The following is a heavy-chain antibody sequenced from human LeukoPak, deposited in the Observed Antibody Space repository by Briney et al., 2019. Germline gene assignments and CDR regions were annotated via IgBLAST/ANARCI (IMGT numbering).Heavy chain of an antibody. D-gene: IGHD2-15*01. J-gene: IGHJ4*02. Sequence: GGSLRLSCAASGFTFSSYGMHWVRQAPGKGLEWVAAIWYDGSNKYYADSVKGRFTISRDNSKNTLYLQMNSLRAEDTAVYYCARDRRYCSGGSCLYYFDYWGQGTLVTVSS. V-gene: IGHV3-33*01. CDR1: GFTFSSYG. CDR3: ARDRRYCSGGSCLYYFDY. CDR2: IWYDGSNK.